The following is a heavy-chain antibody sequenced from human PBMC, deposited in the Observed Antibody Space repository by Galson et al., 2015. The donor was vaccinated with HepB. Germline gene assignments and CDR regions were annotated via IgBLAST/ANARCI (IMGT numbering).Heavy chain of an antibody. Sequence: SVKVYCKASGYTFTSNGISWVRQAPGQGPEWMGWISTYNGNTNYAQKFPGRFTMTTDTSTSTAYMGLRSLGSDDTAVYYCSRDWGECSKTGCQRKWFDPWGQGTLVTVPS. CDR3: SRDWGECSKTGCQRKWFDP. V-gene: IGHV1-18*01. CDR1: GYTFTSNG. D-gene: IGHD2-2*01. CDR2: ISTYNGNT. J-gene: IGHJ5*02.